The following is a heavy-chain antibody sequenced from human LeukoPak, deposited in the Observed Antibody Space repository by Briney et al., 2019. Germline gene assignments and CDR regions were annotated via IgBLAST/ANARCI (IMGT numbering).Heavy chain of an antibody. J-gene: IGHJ4*02. CDR3: AKDRVGALLYFDS. CDR2: LSGSGDRT. Sequence: GGSLRLSCAASGFTFSTYGMSWVRQAPAKELEWLSALSGSGDRTYYADSVKGRFTISRDNSKNTLYLQMNSLRAEDAAVYSCAKDRVGALLYFDSWGQGTLVTVSS. V-gene: IGHV3-23*01. D-gene: IGHD1-26*01. CDR1: GFTFSTYG.